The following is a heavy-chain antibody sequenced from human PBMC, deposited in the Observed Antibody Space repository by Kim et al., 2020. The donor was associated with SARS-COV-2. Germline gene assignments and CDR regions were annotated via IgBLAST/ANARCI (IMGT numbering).Heavy chain of an antibody. V-gene: IGHV3-74*01. CDR3: ARRNY. CDR2: NRDGSST. J-gene: IGHJ4*02. Sequence: NRDGSSTSYAESVTGRFTISRDNAKNTLYLQMNSLRAEDTAVYYCARRNYWGQGTLVTVSS.